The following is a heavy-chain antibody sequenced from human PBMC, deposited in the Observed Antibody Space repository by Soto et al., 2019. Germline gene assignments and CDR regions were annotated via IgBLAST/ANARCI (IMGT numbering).Heavy chain of an antibody. CDR2: IIPIFGTP. CDR1: GYNISSYD. D-gene: IGHD2-21*02. V-gene: IGHV1-69*06. CDR3: ARDPDYGGNSGLGLVDY. J-gene: IGHJ4*02. Sequence: GASVKVSCKASGYNISSYDINWVRQAPGQGLGWMGGIIPIFGTPNYAQKFQGRVTITADKSTSTAYMEVSSLRSEDTAVYYCARDPDYGGNSGLGLVDYWGQGTLVTVSS.